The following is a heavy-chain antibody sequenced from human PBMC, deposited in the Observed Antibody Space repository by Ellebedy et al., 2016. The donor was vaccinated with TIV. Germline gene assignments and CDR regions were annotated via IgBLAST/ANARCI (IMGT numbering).Heavy chain of an antibody. CDR2: IYSSGST. Sequence: MPSETLSLTCTVSGGSISPYYWTWIRQPPGKGLEWIGSIYSSGSTNDNPSLKSRVTISADTPKNQFSLNLSSVTAADTAVYYCARSSPSFGSPNAFDIWGLGTVVTVSS. CDR1: GGSISPYY. J-gene: IGHJ3*02. D-gene: IGHD3-10*01. V-gene: IGHV4-59*08. CDR3: ARSSPSFGSPNAFDI.